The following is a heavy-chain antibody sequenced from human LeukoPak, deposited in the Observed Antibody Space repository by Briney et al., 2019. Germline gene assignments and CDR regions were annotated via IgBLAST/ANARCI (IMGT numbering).Heavy chain of an antibody. D-gene: IGHD3-16*02. CDR3: AKSGVWGSYRYAAFDY. J-gene: IGHJ4*02. CDR1: GFTFSSSG. V-gene: IGHV3-23*01. Sequence: GGSLRLSCAASGFTFSSSGMSWVRQAPGEGLEWVSSISASGGSTYYADSVKGRFTISRDNSKNTLYLQMNSLRAEDTAVYYCAKSGVWGSYRYAAFDYWGQGTLVTVSS. CDR2: ISASGGST.